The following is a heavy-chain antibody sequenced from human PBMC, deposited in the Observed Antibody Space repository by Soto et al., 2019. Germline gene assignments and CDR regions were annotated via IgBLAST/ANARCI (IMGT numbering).Heavy chain of an antibody. CDR3: AKGSYDSSGSNY. D-gene: IGHD3-22*01. CDR2: ISGSGGST. Sequence: PGGSLRLSCAASGFTFSSYAMSWVRQAPGKGLEWVSAISGSGGSTYYADSVKGRFTISRDNSKSTLYLQMNSLRAEDTAVYYCAKGSYDSSGSNYWGQGTLVXVSS. J-gene: IGHJ4*02. V-gene: IGHV3-23*01. CDR1: GFTFSSYA.